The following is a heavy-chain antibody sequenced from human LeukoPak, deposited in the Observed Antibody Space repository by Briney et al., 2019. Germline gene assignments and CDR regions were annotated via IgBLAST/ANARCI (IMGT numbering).Heavy chain of an antibody. V-gene: IGHV3-7*01. Sequence: GGSLRLSCAASGFDSSNHWMSWVRQAPGKGLEWVANIKKDGSEKNYVDSVKGRFTISRDNAQNSLYLQMNSLRAEDTAVYYCVRETWIGDYWGQGTLVTVSS. CDR2: IKKDGSEK. CDR1: GFDSSNHW. CDR3: VRETWIGDY. J-gene: IGHJ4*02. D-gene: IGHD5-12*01.